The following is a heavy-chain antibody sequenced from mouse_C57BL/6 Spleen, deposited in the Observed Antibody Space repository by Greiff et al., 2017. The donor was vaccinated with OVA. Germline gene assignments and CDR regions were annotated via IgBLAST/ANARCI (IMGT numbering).Heavy chain of an antibody. V-gene: IGHV2-6*03. CDR3: ASEGDYYGSSYGFAY. D-gene: IGHD1-1*01. CDR2: IWSDGST. CDR1: GFSLTSYG. Sequence: VHLVESGPGLVAPSQSLSITCTVSGFSLTSYGVHWVRQPPGKGLEWLVVIWSDGSTTYNSALKSRLSISKDNSKSQVFLKMDRLQTDDTAMYDGASEGDYYGSSYGFAYWGQGTLVTVSA. J-gene: IGHJ3*01.